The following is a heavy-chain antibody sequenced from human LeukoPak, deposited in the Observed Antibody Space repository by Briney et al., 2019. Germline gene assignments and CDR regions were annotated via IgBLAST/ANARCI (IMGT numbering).Heavy chain of an antibody. CDR3: ARSTPLGGPNGGSYPWY. CDR2: ISAYNGNT. V-gene: IGHV1-18*01. J-gene: IGHJ4*02. D-gene: IGHD1-26*01. Sequence: ASVKVSCKASGYTFTSYGISWVRQAPGQGLEWMGWISAYNGNTNYAQKLQGRVTMTTDTSTSTAYMELRSLRSDDTAVYYCARSTPLGGPNGGSYPWYWGQGTLVTVSS. CDR1: GYTFTSYG.